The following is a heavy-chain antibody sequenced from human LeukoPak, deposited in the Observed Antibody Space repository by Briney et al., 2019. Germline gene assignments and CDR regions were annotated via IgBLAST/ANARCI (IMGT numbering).Heavy chain of an antibody. D-gene: IGHD5-12*01. V-gene: IGHV3-49*03. J-gene: IGHJ4*02. CDR3: TRESRSGYDAYYFDY. CDR1: GFTFGDYA. Sequence: GGSLRLSCTASGFTFGDYAMSWFRQAPGKGLEWVGFIRSKAYGGTTEYAASVKGRFTISRDDSKSIAYLQMNSLKTEDTAVYYCTRESRSGYDAYYFDYWGQGTLVTVSS. CDR2: IRSKAYGGTT.